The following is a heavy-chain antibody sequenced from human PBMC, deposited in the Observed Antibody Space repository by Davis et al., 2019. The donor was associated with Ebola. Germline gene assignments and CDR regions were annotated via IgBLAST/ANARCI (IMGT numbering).Heavy chain of an antibody. CDR2: ISYGGST. CDR1: GASISSDDYY. Sequence: MPSETLSLTCTVSGASISSDDYYWTWIRQHPGKGLEWIGYISYGGSTYYNPSLKSRVTISVDTSKNQFSLKLSSVTAADTAVYYCASWGREGYWGQGTLATVSS. D-gene: IGHD3-16*01. J-gene: IGHJ4*02. V-gene: IGHV4-31*03. CDR3: ASWGREGY.